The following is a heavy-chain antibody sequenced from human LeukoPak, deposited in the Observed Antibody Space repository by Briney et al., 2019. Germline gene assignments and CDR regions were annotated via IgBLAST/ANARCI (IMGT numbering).Heavy chain of an antibody. V-gene: IGHV3-48*01. Sequence: SGGSPRLSCAASGFTFSSYAMNWVRQAPGKGLEWVSYISTSSSTIYYADSVKGRFTISRDNAKNSLFLQMNSLRAEDTAMYYCARDRGHYFDYWGQGTLVTVSS. J-gene: IGHJ4*02. CDR3: ARDRGHYFDY. CDR2: ISTSSSTI. CDR1: GFTFSSYA.